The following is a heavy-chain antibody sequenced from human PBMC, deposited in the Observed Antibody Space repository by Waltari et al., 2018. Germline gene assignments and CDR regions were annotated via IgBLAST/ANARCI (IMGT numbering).Heavy chain of an antibody. CDR2: GHNNGGT. V-gene: IGHV4-59*12. CDR3: AKWNAPNRCFDS. D-gene: IGHD1-1*01. CDR1: GGSISSYF. J-gene: IGHJ4*02. Sequence: QVQLQESGPGLVEPSETVSLTCGVSGGSISSYFWNWIRQPPGKGLEWIGYGHNNGGTKYNPSLKSRATISVDRSSNQVTLGLTSATTADTAVDYCAKWNAPNRCFDSWGQGTLVIVSS.